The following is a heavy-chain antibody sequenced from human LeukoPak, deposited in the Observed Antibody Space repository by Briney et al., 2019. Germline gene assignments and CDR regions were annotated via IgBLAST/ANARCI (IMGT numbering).Heavy chain of an antibody. V-gene: IGHV4-59*01. Sequence: SETLSPTCTVSGESISHYYWRWLRQSPGKGLEWIAYIHYSGSTNYNPSLKSRLTISVDTSKNLFSLQLNSVTTADTAVYYCAAVGDYKYRLAYWGQGTLVTVSS. CDR2: IHYSGST. D-gene: IGHD3-16*01. CDR1: GESISHYY. CDR3: AAVGDYKYRLAY. J-gene: IGHJ4*02.